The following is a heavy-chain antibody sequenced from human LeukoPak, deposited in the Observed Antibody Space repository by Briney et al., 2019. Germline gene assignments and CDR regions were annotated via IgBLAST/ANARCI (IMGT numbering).Heavy chain of an antibody. J-gene: IGHJ5*02. CDR2: IIPILGIA. D-gene: IGHD2-2*03. CDR3: ARDYGYCSSTSCSRNWFDP. Sequence: GASVKVSCKASGGSFSSYTISWVRQAPAQGLEWMGRIIPILGIANYAQKFQGRVTITADKSTSTAYMELSSLRSEDTAVYYCARDYGYCSSTSCSRNWFDPWGQGTLVTVSS. V-gene: IGHV1-69*04. CDR1: GGSFSSYT.